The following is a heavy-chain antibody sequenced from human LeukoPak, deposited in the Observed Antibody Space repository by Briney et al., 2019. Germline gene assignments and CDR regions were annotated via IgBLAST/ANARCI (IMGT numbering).Heavy chain of an antibody. CDR1: GFTFSSYS. Sequence: GGSLRLSCAASGFTFSSYSMNWVRQAPGKGLEWVSYISSSSSTIYYADSVKGRFTISRDNAKNSLYLQMNSLRDEDTAVYYCARRPYYYESGSYHGMDVWGQGTTVTVSS. J-gene: IGHJ6*02. CDR3: ARRPYYYESGSYHGMDV. D-gene: IGHD3-10*01. V-gene: IGHV3-48*02. CDR2: ISSSSSTI.